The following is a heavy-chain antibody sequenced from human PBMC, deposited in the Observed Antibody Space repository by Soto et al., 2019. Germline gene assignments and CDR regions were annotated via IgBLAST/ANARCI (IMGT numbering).Heavy chain of an antibody. Sequence: QVQLVESGGGVVQPGRSLRLSCAASGFTFSSYARHWVRQAPGKGLEWVAVISYDGSNKYYADSVKGRFTISRDNSKNTLYLQMNSLRAEDKAVYYCARAGCDGGSCYTLVGLRYGMDVW. CDR1: GFTFSSYA. D-gene: IGHD2-15*01. CDR3: ARAGCDGGSCYTLVGLRYGMDV. V-gene: IGHV3-30-3*01. J-gene: IGHJ6*01. CDR2: ISYDGSNK.